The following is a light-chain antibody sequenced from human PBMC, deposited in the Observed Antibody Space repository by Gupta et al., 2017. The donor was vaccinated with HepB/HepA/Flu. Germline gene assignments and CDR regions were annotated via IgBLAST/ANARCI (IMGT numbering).Light chain of an antibody. J-gene: IGKJ1*01. V-gene: IGKV1-39*01. CDR2: AAS. CDR3: QHNNSPPYT. Sequence: DIQVTQSPSSLSASVGDRVTITCRASQTISSYLNWDQHKPGEAPNLLISAASILQSGVPSRFSGSGSGTDFTLTISSLQPEDFATYYCQHNNSPPYTFGQGTKVDVK. CDR1: QTISSY.